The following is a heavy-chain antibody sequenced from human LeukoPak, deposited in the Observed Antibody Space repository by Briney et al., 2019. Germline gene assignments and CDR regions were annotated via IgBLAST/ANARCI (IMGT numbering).Heavy chain of an antibody. CDR3: ARGGAHYDILTGIDY. D-gene: IGHD3-9*01. V-gene: IGHV4-34*01. CDR2: INHSGST. Sequence: SETLSLTCAVYGGSFSGYYWSWIRPPPGKGLEWIGEINHSGSTNYNPSLKSRVTISVDTSKNQFSLKLSSVTAADTAVYYCARGGAHYDILTGIDYWGQGTLVTVSS. CDR1: GGSFSGYY. J-gene: IGHJ4*02.